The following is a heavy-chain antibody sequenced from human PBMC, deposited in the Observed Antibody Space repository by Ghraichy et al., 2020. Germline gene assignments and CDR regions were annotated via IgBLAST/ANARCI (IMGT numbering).Heavy chain of an antibody. Sequence: GGSLRLSCATSGFTFSNYGMHWVRQAPGKGLEWVAVIWYDGNNKYYADSVKGRFTISRDNSKNTLYPQMNSLRAEDTAVYYCARGKAAAGIELPTYFQHWGQGTLVTVSS. D-gene: IGHD6-13*01. CDR1: GFTFSNYG. V-gene: IGHV3-33*01. J-gene: IGHJ1*01. CDR2: IWYDGNNK. CDR3: ARGKAAAGIELPTYFQH.